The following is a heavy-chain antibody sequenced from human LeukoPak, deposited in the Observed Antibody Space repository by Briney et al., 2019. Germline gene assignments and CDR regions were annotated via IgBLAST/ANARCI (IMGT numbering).Heavy chain of an antibody. D-gene: IGHD4-11*01. J-gene: IGHJ3*02. CDR3: ARDREGTTVTIGAFDI. CDR1: GFTVSSNY. CDR2: IYSGGST. Sequence: GGSLRLSCAASGFTVSSNYMSWVRQAPGKGLEWVSVIYSGGSTYYADSAKGRFTISRDNSKNTLYLQMNSLRAEDTAVYYCARDREGTTVTIGAFDIWGQGTMVTVSS. V-gene: IGHV3-53*01.